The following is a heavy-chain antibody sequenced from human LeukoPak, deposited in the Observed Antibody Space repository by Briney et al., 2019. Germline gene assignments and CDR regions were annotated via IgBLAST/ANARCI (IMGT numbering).Heavy chain of an antibody. CDR1: GFTFSNYA. J-gene: IGHJ4*02. CDR2: VLGSGDT. Sequence: GGSLRLSCAASGFTFSNYAMTWVRQAPGKGLEWVSTVLGSGDTFYADSVKGRFTISRDNSKDTVYLQMNSLRAEDTAVYYCAKDRDSSGYNDYWGQGTLVTVSS. V-gene: IGHV3-23*01. D-gene: IGHD3-22*01. CDR3: AKDRDSSGYNDY.